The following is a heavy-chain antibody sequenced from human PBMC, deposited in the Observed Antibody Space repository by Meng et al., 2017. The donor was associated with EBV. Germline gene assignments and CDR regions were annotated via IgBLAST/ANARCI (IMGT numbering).Heavy chain of an antibody. CDR2: FLPRLGAP. D-gene: IGHD3-10*01. Sequence: QVQVVQSAAGVKKPGWSVKVSCKTSGGPFRYYAISWVRQAPGQGLEWLGGFLPRLGAPNYAQKFHGRVKITADESTSTHYMDLSSLRSEDTAIYYCASESGRGYTPDYWGQGTLVNVSS. CDR3: ASESGRGYTPDY. V-gene: IGHV1-69*01. J-gene: IGHJ4*02. CDR1: GGPFRYYA.